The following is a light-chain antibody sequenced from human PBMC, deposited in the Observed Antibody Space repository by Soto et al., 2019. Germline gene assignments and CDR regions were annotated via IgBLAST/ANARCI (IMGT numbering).Light chain of an antibody. Sequence: QTVVTQEPSFSVSPGETVTLTCGLASGSVSTTNYASWFQQTPGQAPRTLIYNTNKRSSGAPDRFSGSLLGNRAALIITGAQADDESEYYCVLYLGRGISVFGGGTQLTVL. CDR2: NTN. V-gene: IGLV8-61*01. CDR1: SGSVSTTNY. CDR3: VLYLGRGISV. J-gene: IGLJ3*02.